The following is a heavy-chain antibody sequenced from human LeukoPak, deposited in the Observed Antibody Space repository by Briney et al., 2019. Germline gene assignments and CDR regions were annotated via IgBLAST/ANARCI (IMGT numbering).Heavy chain of an antibody. D-gene: IGHD3-22*01. Sequence: LPGGSLRLSCAASGFTFSSYSMNWVRQASGKGLEWVSYISSSSSTIYYADSVKGRFTISRDNAKNSLYLQMSSLRAEDTAVYFCARTYDSSGYFFDYWGQGTLVTVSS. CDR1: GFTFSSYS. CDR3: ARTYDSSGYFFDY. J-gene: IGHJ4*02. V-gene: IGHV3-48*04. CDR2: ISSSSSTI.